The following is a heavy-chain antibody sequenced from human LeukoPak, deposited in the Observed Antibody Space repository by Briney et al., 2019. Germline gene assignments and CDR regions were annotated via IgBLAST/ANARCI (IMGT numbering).Heavy chain of an antibody. J-gene: IGHJ6*02. V-gene: IGHV4-34*01. CDR2: INHSGST. CDR3: ARGRLDSSGYYYYYYGMDV. Sequence: PSETLSLTCAVYGGSFSGYYWSWIRQPPGKGLEWIGEINHSGSTNYNSSFKSRVTISVDTSKKQFSLKLSSVTDADTAVYYCARGRLDSSGYYYYYYGMDVWGQGTTVTVSS. D-gene: IGHD3-22*01. CDR1: GGSFSGYY.